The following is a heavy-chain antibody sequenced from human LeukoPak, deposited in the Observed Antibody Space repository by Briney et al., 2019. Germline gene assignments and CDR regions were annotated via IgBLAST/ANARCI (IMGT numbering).Heavy chain of an antibody. CDR2: IYLGDSDT. Sequence: GESLKISCKGSGDSFTSYWIGWVRQTPGKGLEWMGIIYLGDSDTKYSPSFQGQVTISADKSISTAYLHWSNLKASDTAMYYCARASRGLFDYWGQGTLVTVSS. CDR3: ARASRGLFDY. D-gene: IGHD3-10*01. J-gene: IGHJ4*02. V-gene: IGHV5-51*01. CDR1: GDSFTSYW.